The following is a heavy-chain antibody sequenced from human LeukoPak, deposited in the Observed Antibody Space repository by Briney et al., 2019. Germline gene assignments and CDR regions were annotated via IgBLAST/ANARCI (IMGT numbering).Heavy chain of an antibody. CDR2: ISYDGTNK. Sequence: GGSLRLSCAVSGFTFNSYGMHWVRQAPGKGLEWVAVISYDGTNKYYADSVKGRFTISRDNSKNTLYLQMNSLRAEDTAVYYCAKDMEDTAMDLVADFDSWGQGTLVTVSS. CDR1: GFTFNSYG. CDR3: AKDMEDTAMDLVADFDS. V-gene: IGHV3-30*18. D-gene: IGHD5-18*01. J-gene: IGHJ4*02.